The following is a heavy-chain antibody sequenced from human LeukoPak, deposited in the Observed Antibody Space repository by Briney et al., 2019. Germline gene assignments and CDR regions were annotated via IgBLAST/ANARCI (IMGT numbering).Heavy chain of an antibody. D-gene: IGHD3-10*01. Sequence: HPGRSLRLSCAASGFTFDDYAMHWVRQAPGKGLEWVSGISWNSGSIGYADSVKGRFTISRDNAKNSLYLQMNSLRAEDTAVYYCARVSPLAGGYYYYYMDVWGKGTTVTISS. CDR2: ISWNSGSI. CDR3: ARVSPLAGGYYYYYMDV. J-gene: IGHJ6*03. CDR1: GFTFDDYA. V-gene: IGHV3-9*01.